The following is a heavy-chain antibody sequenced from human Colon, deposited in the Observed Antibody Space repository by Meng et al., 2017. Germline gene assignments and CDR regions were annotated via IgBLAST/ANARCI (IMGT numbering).Heavy chain of an antibody. J-gene: IGHJ1*01. Sequence: QLQLQESGPRLVKPSETLSLTCTVSGGSISSTNNYWGWIRQAPGKGLEWIGSFYYSGNTYYNPSLKSRVNISEDTSKNQFSLILNSVTAADTAVYFCAKAESSLTRFQHWGHGALVTVSS. D-gene: IGHD3-10*01. CDR1: GGSISSTNNY. V-gene: IGHV4-39*07. CDR2: FYYSGNT. CDR3: AKAESSLTRFQH.